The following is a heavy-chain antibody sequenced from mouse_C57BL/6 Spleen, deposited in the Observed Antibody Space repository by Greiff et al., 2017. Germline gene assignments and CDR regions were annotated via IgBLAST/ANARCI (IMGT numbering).Heavy chain of an antibody. D-gene: IGHD2-3*01. Sequence: LQQPGAELVKPGASVKLSCKASGYTFTSYWMHWVKQRPGQGLEWIGMIHPNSGSTNYNEKFKSKATLTVDKSSSTAYMQLSSLTSEDSAVYYCAEGGYYPYAMDYWGQGTSVTVSS. CDR1: GYTFTSYW. V-gene: IGHV1-64*01. CDR2: IHPNSGST. J-gene: IGHJ4*01. CDR3: AEGGYYPYAMDY.